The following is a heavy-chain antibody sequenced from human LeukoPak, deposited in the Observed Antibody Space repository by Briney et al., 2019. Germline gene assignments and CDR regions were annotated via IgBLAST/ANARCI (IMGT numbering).Heavy chain of an antibody. CDR3: AREGGFYRPLDY. D-gene: IGHD3-3*01. V-gene: IGHV4-4*02. CDR1: GGSVINTNW. CDR2: VHLDGRT. Sequence: SETRSLTCGVSGGSVINTNWWTWVRQPPGKGLEWIGEVHLDGRTNYNPSLESRLTMSVDVSENQVSLKLTSVTAADTAVYYCAREGGFYRPLDYSGQGTLVTVSS. J-gene: IGHJ4*02.